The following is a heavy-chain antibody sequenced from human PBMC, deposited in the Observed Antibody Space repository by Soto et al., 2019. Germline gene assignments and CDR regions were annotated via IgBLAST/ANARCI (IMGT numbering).Heavy chain of an antibody. CDR3: ARRRNIVGASFAS. V-gene: IGHV5-51*01. D-gene: IGHD1-26*01. Sequence: PEESLNISGQRSGDKFDNFWNGWVRQMPEKGLEWMGIIYFGDSNVRYSPSFQGQVTISADKSVSTAYLQWSSLKASDAAIYYCARRRNIVGASFASWGQGTLVTVS. CDR1: GDKFDNFW. J-gene: IGHJ4*02. CDR2: IYFGDSNV.